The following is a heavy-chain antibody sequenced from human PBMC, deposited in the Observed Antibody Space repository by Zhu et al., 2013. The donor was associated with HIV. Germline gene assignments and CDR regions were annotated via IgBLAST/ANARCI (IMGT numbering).Heavy chain of an antibody. Sequence: VQLVQSGAEVKKPGASVKVSCKASGYTFTGYYMHWARQAPGQGLEWMGWINPNSGGTNYAQKFQGRVTMTRDTSISTAYMELSRLRSDDTAVYYCARAPGRDYYGSGSYVLLNWGQGTLVTVSS. CDR2: INPNSGGT. CDR3: ARAPGRDYYGSGSYVLLN. V-gene: IGHV1-2*02. CDR1: GYTFTGYY. J-gene: IGHJ4*02. D-gene: IGHD3-10*01.